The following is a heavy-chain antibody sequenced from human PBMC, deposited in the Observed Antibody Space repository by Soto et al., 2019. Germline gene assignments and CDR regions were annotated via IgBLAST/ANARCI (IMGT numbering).Heavy chain of an antibody. CDR1: GGSISSGPYS. CDR3: ARHNYGSGSTYFDY. J-gene: IGHJ4*02. D-gene: IGHD3-10*01. CDR2: FHYSEST. Sequence: ETLSLTCTVSGGSISSGPYSWGWIRQPPGEGLEWIGTFHYSESTYYNPSLESRVTISVDTSKNQFSLKVSSVTVADTAVYYCARHNYGSGSTYFDYWGQGTLVTVSS. V-gene: IGHV4-39*01.